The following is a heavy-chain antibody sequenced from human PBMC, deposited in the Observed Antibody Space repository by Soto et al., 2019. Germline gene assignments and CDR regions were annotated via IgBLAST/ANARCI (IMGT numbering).Heavy chain of an antibody. CDR1: GFTFSNAW. J-gene: IGHJ4*02. D-gene: IGHD2-15*01. V-gene: IGHV3-15*07. Sequence: GGSLRLSCAASGFTFSNAWINWVRQAPGKGLEWVGRIKSKTYGGTTEYAASVKGRFTISRDDSKSIVYLQMDSLKTEDTAIYYCTRLPPERRGYCSGGSCYPFDYWGQGTLVTVSS. CDR2: IKSKTYGGTT. CDR3: TRLPPERRGYCSGGSCYPFDY.